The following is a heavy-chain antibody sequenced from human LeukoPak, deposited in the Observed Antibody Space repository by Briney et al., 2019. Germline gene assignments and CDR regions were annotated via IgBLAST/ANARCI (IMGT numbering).Heavy chain of an antibody. V-gene: IGHV1-2*02. J-gene: IGHJ3*02. CDR3: ARDVRHAFDI. CDR2: INPNTGDT. Sequence: ASVKVSCKASGYKFTDYYLHWVRQAPGQGLEWMGWINPNTGDTNYAQNFQGRVTMTRDTSISIAYMELSSLRSEDTALYSCARDVRHAFDIWGQGTMVVVSS. CDR1: GYKFTDYY.